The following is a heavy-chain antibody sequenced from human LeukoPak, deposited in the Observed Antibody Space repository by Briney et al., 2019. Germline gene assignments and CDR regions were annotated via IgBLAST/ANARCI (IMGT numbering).Heavy chain of an antibody. CDR2: MYHSGNT. D-gene: IGHD2-21*02. CDR3: ARDLGTAGRLNDN. CDR1: GGSISANNW. V-gene: IGHV4-4*02. Sequence: PSETLSLTCLVSGGSISANNWWSWVRQSPGKGLEWIGEMYHSGNTNYNPSLKSRVIISVDKSKNQFSLKLTSVTAADTAVYFCARDLGTAGRLNDNWGQGILVTVSS. J-gene: IGHJ4*02.